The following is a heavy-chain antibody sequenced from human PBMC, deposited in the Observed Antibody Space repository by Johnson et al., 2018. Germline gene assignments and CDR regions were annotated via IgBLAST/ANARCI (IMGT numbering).Heavy chain of an antibody. V-gene: IGHV4-34*01. D-gene: IGHD2-15*01. CDR1: GGSFSGYY. CDR2: INHKGST. Sequence: QVQLQQWGAGLLKPSETLSLTCAVYGGSFSGYYWSWIRQPPGKGLEWIGEINHKGSTHYNPSLESRVTISLDTSKNQFSLNLSSVTAADTAVYYCARVTVAVLRTNLFDPWGQGTLVTVSS. J-gene: IGHJ5*02. CDR3: ARVTVAVLRTNLFDP.